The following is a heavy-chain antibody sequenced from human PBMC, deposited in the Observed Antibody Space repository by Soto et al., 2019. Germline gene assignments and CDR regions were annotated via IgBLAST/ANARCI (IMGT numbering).Heavy chain of an antibody. J-gene: IGHJ4*02. CDR2: IHYTGNT. CDR3: ARTRYSSSWEFDY. CDR1: GDSISSGRYH. D-gene: IGHD6-13*01. V-gene: IGHV4-39*07. Sequence: SETLSLTCTVSGDSISSGRYHWGWIRQPPGKGLEFIATIHYTGNTHYNPSLRSRVTISVDTSKNQFSLKLSSVTAADTAVYYCARTRYSSSWEFDYWGQGTLVTVSS.